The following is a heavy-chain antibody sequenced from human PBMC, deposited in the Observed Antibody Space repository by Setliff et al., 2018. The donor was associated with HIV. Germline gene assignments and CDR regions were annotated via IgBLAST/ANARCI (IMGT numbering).Heavy chain of an antibody. CDR1: GGSFSGYY. Sequence: KTSETLSLTCAVYGGSFSGYYWTWIRQPPGKGLEWIGDINHSGKTNYNRSLKGRVTISLDTSKNQFSLRLTSVTAADTAVYYCAREGGTGRSSWYGAYWYDPWGQGTLVTVSS. CDR3: AREGGTGRSSWYGAYWYDP. V-gene: IGHV4-34*01. CDR2: INHSGKT. D-gene: IGHD6-13*01. J-gene: IGHJ5*02.